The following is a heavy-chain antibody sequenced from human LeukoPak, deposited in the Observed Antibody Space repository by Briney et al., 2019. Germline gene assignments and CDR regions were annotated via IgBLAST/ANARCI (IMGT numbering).Heavy chain of an antibody. Sequence: GGSLRLSCAASGFTFSSYAMSWVRQAPGKGLEWVSAISGSGGSTYYADSVKGRFTISRDNSKNTLYLHMNSLRTEDTAVYYCATLYGGQRADGYWGQGTLVTVSS. CDR1: GFTFSSYA. CDR3: ATLYGGQRADGY. V-gene: IGHV3-23*01. CDR2: ISGSGGST. J-gene: IGHJ4*02. D-gene: IGHD2-15*01.